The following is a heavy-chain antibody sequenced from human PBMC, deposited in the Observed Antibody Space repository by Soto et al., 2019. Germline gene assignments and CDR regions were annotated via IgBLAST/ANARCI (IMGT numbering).Heavy chain of an antibody. D-gene: IGHD1-1*01. CDR2: MYGSGST. CDR3: ARVLLERRHYFGMDV. CDR1: GESISTYY. V-gene: IGHV4-4*07. J-gene: IGHJ6*02. Sequence: QVQLRESGPGLVKASETLSLTCTVSGESISTYYWSWIRQPAGKELEWIGRMYGSGSTNYSPFLKSRVAMSGDTSKNQFSLKLKSVTAADTAVYYCARVLLERRHYFGMDVWGQGTTVTVSS.